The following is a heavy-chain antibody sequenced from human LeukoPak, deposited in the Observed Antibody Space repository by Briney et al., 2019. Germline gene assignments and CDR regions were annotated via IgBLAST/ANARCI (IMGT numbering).Heavy chain of an antibody. CDR3: AKGMFHDSSGYYSQPFDY. CDR1: GFTFDDYA. CDR2: ISWNNNKI. Sequence: GGSLRLSCAASGFTFDDYAMHWARQAPGKGLEWVSAISWNNNKIGYADSVKGRFTISRDNAKNSLYLQMNSLRAEDTALYYCAKGMFHDSSGYYSQPFDYWGQGTLVTVSS. V-gene: IGHV3-9*01. D-gene: IGHD3-22*01. J-gene: IGHJ4*02.